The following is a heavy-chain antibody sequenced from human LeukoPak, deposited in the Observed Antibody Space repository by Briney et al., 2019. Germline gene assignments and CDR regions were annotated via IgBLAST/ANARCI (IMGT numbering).Heavy chain of an antibody. CDR3: AGTTVVTPAYFDY. CDR2: INHSGST. D-gene: IGHD4-23*01. V-gene: IGHV4-34*01. Sequence: SETLSLTCAVYGGSFSGYHWSWIRQPPGKGLEWIGEINHSGSTNYNPSLKSRVTISVDTSKNQFSLKLSSVTAADTAVYYCAGTTVVTPAYFDYWGQGTLVTVSS. CDR1: GGSFSGYH. J-gene: IGHJ4*02.